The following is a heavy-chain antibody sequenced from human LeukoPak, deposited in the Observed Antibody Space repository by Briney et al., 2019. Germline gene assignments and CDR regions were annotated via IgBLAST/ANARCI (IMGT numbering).Heavy chain of an antibody. CDR1: GYSISSGYY. CDR3: ASTPYYDYVWGTYRLDY. V-gene: IGHV4-38-2*01. CDR2: IYHSGRT. D-gene: IGHD3-16*02. Sequence: SETLSLTCAVSGYSISSGYYWGWIRQPPGKGLEWIGSIYHSGRTNYNPSLKSRVTISVGTSKNQFSLKLSSVTSADTAVYYCASTPYYDYVWGTYRLDYWGQGTLVTVSS. J-gene: IGHJ4*02.